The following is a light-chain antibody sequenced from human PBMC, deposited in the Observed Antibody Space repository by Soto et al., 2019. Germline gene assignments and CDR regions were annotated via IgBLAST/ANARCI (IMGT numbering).Light chain of an antibody. CDR3: QQSGSSPRT. J-gene: IGKJ2*01. CDR2: DAS. CDR1: QSVRNVY. V-gene: IGKV3-20*01. Sequence: EIVLTQSPGTLSLSPGERATLSCRASQSVRNVYLAWYQQKPGQAPRLLIYDASNRATGIPDRFSGSGSGTDFTLTINILEPEELAVYYCQQSGSSPRTFGQGTKLEIK.